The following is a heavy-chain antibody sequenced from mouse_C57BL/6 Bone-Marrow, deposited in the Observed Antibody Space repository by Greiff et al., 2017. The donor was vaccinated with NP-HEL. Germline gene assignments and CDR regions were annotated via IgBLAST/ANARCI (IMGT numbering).Heavy chain of an antibody. V-gene: IGHV1-18*01. CDR1: GYTFTDYN. CDR3: AREGYSNPFAY. J-gene: IGHJ3*01. D-gene: IGHD2-5*01. CDR2: INPNNGGT. Sequence: EVQLQQSGPELVKPGASVKIPCKASGYTFTDYNMDWVKQSHGKSLEWIGDINPNNGGTIYNQKFKGKATLTVDKSSSTAYMELRSLTSEDTAVYYCAREGYSNPFAYWGQGTLVTVSA.